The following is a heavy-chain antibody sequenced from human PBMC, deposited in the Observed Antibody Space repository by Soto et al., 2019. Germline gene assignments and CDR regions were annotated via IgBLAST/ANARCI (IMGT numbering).Heavy chain of an antibody. CDR3: ASPVAAAGPRVDFQH. V-gene: IGHV1-69*02. D-gene: IGHD6-13*01. CDR2: IIPILGIA. J-gene: IGHJ1*01. Sequence: QVQLVQSGAEVKKPGSSVKVSCKASGGTFSSYTISWVRQAPGQGLEWMGRIIPILGIANYAQKFQGRVTITADKSTSTAYMELSSLRAEDTAVYYCASPVAAAGPRVDFQHWGQGTLVTVSS. CDR1: GGTFSSYT.